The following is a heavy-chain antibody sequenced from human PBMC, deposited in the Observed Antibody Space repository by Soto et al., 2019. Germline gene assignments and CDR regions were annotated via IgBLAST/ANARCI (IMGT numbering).Heavy chain of an antibody. CDR1: GFTFSSYG. CDR3: ARALVGATTGPFDY. Sequence: PGGSLRLSCAASGFTFSSYGMHWVRQAPGKGLEWVAVIWYDGSNKYYADSVKGRFTISRDNSKNTLYLQMNSLRAEDTAVYYCARALVGATTGPFDYWGQGTLVTVSS. CDR2: IWYDGSNK. V-gene: IGHV3-33*01. D-gene: IGHD1-26*01. J-gene: IGHJ4*02.